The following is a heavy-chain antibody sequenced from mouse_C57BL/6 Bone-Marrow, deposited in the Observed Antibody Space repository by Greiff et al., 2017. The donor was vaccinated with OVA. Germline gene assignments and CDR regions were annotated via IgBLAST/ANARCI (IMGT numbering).Heavy chain of an antibody. Sequence: VQLQQSGAELARPGASVKLSCKASGYTFTSYGISWVKQRTGQGLEWIGEIYPRSGNNYYNEKFKGKATMTADKSSSTAYMELRSLTSEDSAVYFCASCSPAMDYWGQGTAVTVTS. J-gene: IGHJ4*01. CDR2: IYPRSGNN. V-gene: IGHV1-81*01. CDR1: GYTFTSYG. CDR3: ASCSPAMDY.